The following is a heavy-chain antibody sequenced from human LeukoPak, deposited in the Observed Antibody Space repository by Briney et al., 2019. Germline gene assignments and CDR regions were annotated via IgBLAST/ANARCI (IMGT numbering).Heavy chain of an antibody. D-gene: IGHD3-10*01. CDR2: IYYSGST. V-gene: IGHV4-59*01. Sequence: PSETLSLTCTVSGGSISSYYWSWIRQPPGKGLEWIGYIYYSGSTNYNPSLKSRVTISVDTSKNQFSLKLSSVTAADTAVYYCASGDQLLWFGTWGQGTLVTVSS. J-gene: IGHJ5*02. CDR1: GGSISSYY. CDR3: ASGDQLLWFGT.